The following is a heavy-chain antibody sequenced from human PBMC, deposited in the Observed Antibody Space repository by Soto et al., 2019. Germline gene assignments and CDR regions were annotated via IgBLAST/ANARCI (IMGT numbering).Heavy chain of an antibody. V-gene: IGHV4-59*01. J-gene: IGHJ6*02. CDR3: ARDNWNFFYYYGMDV. CDR2: IYYSGST. CDR1: GGSISSYY. D-gene: IGHD1-7*01. Sequence: SETLSLTCTVSGGSISSYYWSWIRQPPGKGLEWIGYIYYSGSTNYNPSLKSRVTISVDTSKNQFSLKLSSVTAADTAVYYCARDNWNFFYYYGMDVWGQATTVTVSS.